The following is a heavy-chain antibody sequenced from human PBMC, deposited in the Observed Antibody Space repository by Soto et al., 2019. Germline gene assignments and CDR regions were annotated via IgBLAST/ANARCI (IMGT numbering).Heavy chain of an antibody. D-gene: IGHD3-9*01. CDR3: AREVRYFDWLKGYNWFDP. CDR2: IYYSGST. Sequence: SLTCTVSGGSISSYYWSWIRQPPGKGLEWIGYIYYSGSTNYNPSLKSRVTISVDTSKNQFSLKLSSVTAADTAVYYCAREVRYFDWLKGYNWFDPWGQGTLVTVSS. V-gene: IGHV4-59*01. J-gene: IGHJ5*02. CDR1: GGSISSYY.